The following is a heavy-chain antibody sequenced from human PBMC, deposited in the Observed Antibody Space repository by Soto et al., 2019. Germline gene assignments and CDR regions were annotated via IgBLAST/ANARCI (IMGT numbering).Heavy chain of an antibody. Sequence: GSLRLSCSASGFTFSSYAMHWVRQAPGKGLEYVSAISSNGGSTYYADSVKGRFTISRGNSKNTLYLQMSSLRAEDTAVYYCVKDLGIAAAGDFDYWGQGTLVTVSS. V-gene: IGHV3-64D*06. CDR2: ISSNGGST. D-gene: IGHD6-13*01. CDR3: VKDLGIAAAGDFDY. CDR1: GFTFSSYA. J-gene: IGHJ4*02.